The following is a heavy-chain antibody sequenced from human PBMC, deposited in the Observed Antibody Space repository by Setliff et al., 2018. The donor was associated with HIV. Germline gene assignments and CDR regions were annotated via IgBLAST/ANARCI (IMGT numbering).Heavy chain of an antibody. V-gene: IGHV1-46*02. CDR3: ARDRNVVVVAAYAFDI. J-gene: IGHJ3*02. CDR2: INPSGGST. D-gene: IGHD2-15*01. CDR1: GYTFNNYY. Sequence: ASVKVSCKASGYTFNNYYMHWVRQAPGQGLEWMGIINPSGGSTSYAQKFQGRVTMTRDTSTSTVYMELSSLRSEDTAVYYCARDRNVVVVAAYAFDIWGQGTMVT.